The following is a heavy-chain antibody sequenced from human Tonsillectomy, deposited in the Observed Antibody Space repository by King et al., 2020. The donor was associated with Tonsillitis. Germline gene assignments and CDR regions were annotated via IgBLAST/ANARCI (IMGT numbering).Heavy chain of an antibody. V-gene: IGHV3-7*03. CDR2: IKQDGIEK. D-gene: IGHD3-22*01. Sequence: VQLVESGGGLVQPGGSLRVSCAASGFTFSRYWMSWVRQSPGKGLEWVASIKQDGIEKDYVDSVKGRFTISGDNAKNSLHLQMNSLRAEDTALYYCARSYDYYDAFDIWGQGTMVTVSS. CDR3: ARSYDYYDAFDI. J-gene: IGHJ3*02. CDR1: GFTFSRYW.